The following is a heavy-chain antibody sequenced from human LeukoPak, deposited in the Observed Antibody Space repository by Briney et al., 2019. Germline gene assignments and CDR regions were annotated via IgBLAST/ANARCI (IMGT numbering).Heavy chain of an antibody. CDR2: INPNSGGT. D-gene: IGHD3-22*01. Sequence: ASVKVSCKASGYTFTGYYMYWARQAPGQGLEWMGRINPNSGGTNYAQKFQGRVTMTRDTSISTAYMELSRLRSDDTAVYYCARRQNYYDSSAVGYWFDPWGQGTLVTVSS. J-gene: IGHJ5*02. V-gene: IGHV1-2*06. CDR3: ARRQNYYDSSAVGYWFDP. CDR1: GYTFTGYY.